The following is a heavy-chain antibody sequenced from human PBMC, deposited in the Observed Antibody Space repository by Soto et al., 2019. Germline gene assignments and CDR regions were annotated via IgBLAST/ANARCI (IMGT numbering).Heavy chain of an antibody. CDR2: MNPNSGNT. Sequence: QVQLVQFGAEVKKPGASVKVSCKASGYTFTSYDINWVRQATGQGLEWMGWMNPNSGNTGCAQKFQGRVTMTRNTYTSTAYMEMSRLRSEDTAVYFCAREWVRGMCVWGQGTTVTVPS. D-gene: IGHD1-26*01. CDR1: GYTFTSYD. J-gene: IGHJ6*01. V-gene: IGHV1-8*01. CDR3: AREWVRGMCV.